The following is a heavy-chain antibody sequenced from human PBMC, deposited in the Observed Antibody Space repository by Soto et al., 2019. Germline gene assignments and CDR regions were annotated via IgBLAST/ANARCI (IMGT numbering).Heavy chain of an antibody. CDR2: IDPGDSDT. J-gene: IGHJ6*02. V-gene: IGHV5-51*01. CDR1: GYSFTSYW. D-gene: IGHD3-3*01. Sequence: PGESLKISCKGSGYSFTSYWISWVRQMPGKGLEWMGRIDPGDSDTRYSPSFQGQVTISADKSISTAYLQWSSLKASDTAMYYCARRDRYDFWSGYYDYYYGMDVWGQGTTVTVSS. CDR3: ARRDRYDFWSGYYDYYYGMDV.